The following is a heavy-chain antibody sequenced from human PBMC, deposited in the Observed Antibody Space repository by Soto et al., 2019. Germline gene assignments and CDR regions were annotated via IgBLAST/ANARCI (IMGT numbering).Heavy chain of an antibody. J-gene: IGHJ5*02. D-gene: IGHD3-3*01. CDR3: AKVNDFWTGYYSTNWFDP. Sequence: SETLSLTCTVSGGSINSYYWSWIRQPPGKGLEWIGYIYYSGSTNYNPSLKRRVTISVDTSKNQFSLKISSVTAADTAVYYCAKVNDFWTGYYSTNWFDPWGQGTLVTVSS. V-gene: IGHV4-59*01. CDR1: GGSINSYY. CDR2: IYYSGST.